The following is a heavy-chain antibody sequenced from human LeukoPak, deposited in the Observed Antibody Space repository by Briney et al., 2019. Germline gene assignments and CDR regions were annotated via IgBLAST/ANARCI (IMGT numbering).Heavy chain of an antibody. D-gene: IGHD3-10*01. CDR3: ARCRLRYYRSGSRTNNWFDP. V-gene: IGHV1-8*01. J-gene: IGHJ5*02. CDR1: GYTFTSYD. Sequence: ASVKVSCKASGYTFTSYDINWVRQATGQGLEWMGWMNPNSGNTGYAQKFQGRVTMTRNTSISTAYMELSSLRSEDTAVYYCARCRLRYYRSGSRTNNWFDPWGQGTLVTVSS. CDR2: MNPNSGNT.